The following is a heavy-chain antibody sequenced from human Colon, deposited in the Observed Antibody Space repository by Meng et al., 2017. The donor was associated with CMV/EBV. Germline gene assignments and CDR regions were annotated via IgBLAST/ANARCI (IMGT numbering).Heavy chain of an antibody. V-gene: IGHV4-59*01. CDR2: VSYTGTT. Sequence: GSLRLSCTVSGASISSYHWSWIRQPPGERLEWIGYVSYTGTTYYKSSLESRVTISIDTSKNQFSLKLNSVTAADTAVYYCAKFGPPGGYILQPRDAFDIWGQGTMVTVSS. CDR3: AKFGPPGGYILQPRDAFDI. J-gene: IGHJ3*02. CDR1: GASISSYH. D-gene: IGHD5-12*01.